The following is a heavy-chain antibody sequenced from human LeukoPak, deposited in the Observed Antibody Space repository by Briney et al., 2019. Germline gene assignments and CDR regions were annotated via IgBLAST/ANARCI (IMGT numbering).Heavy chain of an antibody. CDR2: ISETGDVT. D-gene: IGHD6-13*01. CDR3: ARGAAGSNYYYYGMDV. J-gene: IGHJ6*02. Sequence: GGSLRLSCVVSGFSFGSYPMSWVRQAPGKGLEWVSVISETGDVTHYADSMKGRFTISRDNIKNTLNLQMNSLRAEDTAVYYCARGAAGSNYYYYGMDVWGQGTTVTVSS. CDR1: GFSFGSYP. V-gene: IGHV3-23*01.